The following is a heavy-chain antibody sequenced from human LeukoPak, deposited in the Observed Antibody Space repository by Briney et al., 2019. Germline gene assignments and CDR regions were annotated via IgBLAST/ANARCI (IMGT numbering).Heavy chain of an antibody. CDR2: MNPNSGNT. Sequence: EASVKVSCKASGYTFTSYDINWVRQATGQGLEWMGWMNPNSGNTGYAQKFQGRVTMTRNTSISTAYMEVSSLRSEDTAVYYCARGRRVQLWLLRSYYYYYMDVWGKGTTVTVSS. D-gene: IGHD5-18*01. V-gene: IGHV1-8*01. J-gene: IGHJ6*03. CDR3: ARGRRVQLWLLRSYYYYYMDV. CDR1: GYTFTSYD.